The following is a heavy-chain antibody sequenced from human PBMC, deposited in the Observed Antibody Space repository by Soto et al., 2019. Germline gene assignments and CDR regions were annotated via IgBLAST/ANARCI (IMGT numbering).Heavy chain of an antibody. V-gene: IGHV4-31*03. CDR3: ARVRARTMPSNWFDP. Sequence: SETLSLTCTVSGGSISSGGYYWSWIRQHPGKGLEWIGYIYYSGSTYYNPSLKSRVTISVDTSKNQFSLKLSSVTAAGTAVYYCARVRARTMPSNWFDPWGQGTLVTVSS. J-gene: IGHJ5*02. CDR2: IYYSGST. D-gene: IGHD2-2*01. CDR1: GGSISSGGYY.